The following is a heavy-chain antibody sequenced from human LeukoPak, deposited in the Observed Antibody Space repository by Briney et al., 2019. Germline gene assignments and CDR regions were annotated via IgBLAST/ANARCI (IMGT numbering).Heavy chain of an antibody. J-gene: IGHJ4*02. Sequence: SGPVLVKPTETLTLTCTISGFSLSNARMGVSWIRQPPGKALEWLAHIFSNDEKSYSTSLKSRLTISNDTSKSQVVLTMTNMVSVDTATYYCARIWRMASQFDYWGQGTLVTVSS. CDR2: IFSNDEK. CDR1: GFSLSNARMG. V-gene: IGHV2-26*03. CDR3: ARIWRMASQFDY. D-gene: IGHD5-24*01.